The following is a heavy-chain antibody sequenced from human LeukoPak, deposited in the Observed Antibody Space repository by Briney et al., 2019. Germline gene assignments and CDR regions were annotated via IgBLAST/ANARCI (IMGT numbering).Heavy chain of an antibody. D-gene: IGHD3-10*01. J-gene: IGHJ6*02. CDR1: GGTFSSYA. CDR3: ASHPITMVRGDI. Sequence: AASVKVSCKASGGTFSSYAISWVRQAPGQGLEWMGGIIPIFGTANYAQKFQGRVTITADESTSTAYMELSSLRSEDTAVYYCASHPITMVRGDIWGQGTTVTVSS. CDR2: IIPIFGTA. V-gene: IGHV1-69*13.